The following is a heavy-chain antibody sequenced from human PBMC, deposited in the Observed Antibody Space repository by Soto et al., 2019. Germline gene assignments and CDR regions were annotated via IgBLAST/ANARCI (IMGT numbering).Heavy chain of an antibody. CDR1: GGSISSSNW. CDR3: AIHSSSWYRAARNNQKYYWFDP. CDR2: IYHSGRT. V-gene: IGHV4-4*02. J-gene: IGHJ5*02. Sequence: SETLSLTCAVSGGSISSSNWWSWVRQPPGKGLGWIGEIYHSGRTNYNQSLKSRGTISVDKSKNQFSLKLSSVTAADTAVDYCAIHSSSWYRAARNNQKYYWFDPWGQGTLVTVSS. D-gene: IGHD6-13*01.